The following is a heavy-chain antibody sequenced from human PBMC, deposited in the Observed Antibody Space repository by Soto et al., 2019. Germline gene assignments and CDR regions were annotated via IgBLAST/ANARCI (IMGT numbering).Heavy chain of an antibody. CDR3: ARAAAPTTHEFDP. Sequence: SETLSLTCAVYGGSFSGYYWSWIRQPPGKGLEWIGEINHSGSTNYNPSLKSRVTISVDTSKNQFSLKLSSVTAEDTAVYYCARAAAPTTHEFDPWGQGTLVTVSS. CDR1: GGSFSGYY. CDR2: INHSGST. V-gene: IGHV4-34*01. J-gene: IGHJ5*02. D-gene: IGHD6-13*01.